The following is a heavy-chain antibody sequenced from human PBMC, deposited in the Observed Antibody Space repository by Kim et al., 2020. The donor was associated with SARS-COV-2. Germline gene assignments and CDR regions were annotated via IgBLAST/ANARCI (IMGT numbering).Heavy chain of an antibody. J-gene: IGHJ4*02. V-gene: IGHV4-31*02. D-gene: IGHD5-12*01. Sequence: YQPSLKSRVTISVETSKNQFSLKLSSVTAADTAVYYCARDSGYENHPFDYWGQGTLVTVSS. CDR3: ARDSGYENHPFDY.